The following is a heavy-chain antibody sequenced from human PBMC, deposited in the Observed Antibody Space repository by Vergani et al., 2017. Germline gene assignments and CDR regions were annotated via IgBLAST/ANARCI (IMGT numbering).Heavy chain of an antibody. CDR1: GYSFTSYW. CDR2: ILPGDSDT. D-gene: IGHD6-13*01. V-gene: IGHV5-51*01. J-gene: IGHJ4*02. CDR3: ARHWYSSSWDLDY. Sequence: EVQLVQSGAEVKKPGESLKISCKGSGYSFTSYWTGWVRRMPGKGLEWMGIILPGDSDTRYSPSFQGQVTIPADKSISTAYLQWSSLKASDTAMYYCARHWYSSSWDLDYWGQGTLVTVSS.